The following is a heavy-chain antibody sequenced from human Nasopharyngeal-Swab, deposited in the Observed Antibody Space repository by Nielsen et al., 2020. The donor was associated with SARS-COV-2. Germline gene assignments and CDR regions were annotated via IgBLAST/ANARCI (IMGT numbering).Heavy chain of an antibody. D-gene: IGHD2-2*01. Sequence: ASVKVSCKVSGYTLTELSMHWVRQAPGKGLVWMGGFDPEDGETIYAQKFQGRVTMTEDTSTDTAYMELSSLRSEDTAVYYCATGIVVVPAAMKAWAYYYCGMDVWGQGTTVTVSS. CDR2: FDPEDGET. J-gene: IGHJ6*02. CDR3: ATGIVVVPAAMKAWAYYYCGMDV. V-gene: IGHV1-24*01. CDR1: GYTLTELS.